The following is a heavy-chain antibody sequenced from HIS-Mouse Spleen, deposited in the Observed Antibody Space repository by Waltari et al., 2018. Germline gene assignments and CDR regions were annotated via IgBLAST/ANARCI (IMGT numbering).Heavy chain of an antibody. J-gene: IGHJ2*01. CDR2: IYYSGST. CDR1: GCSIRSSSSY. D-gene: IGHD6-13*01. V-gene: IGHV4-39*07. Sequence: QLQLQESGPGLVKPSETLSLTCTVPGCSIRSSSSYWGWIRQPPGKGLVWIGSIYYSGSTYYNPSLKSRVTISVDTSKNQFSLKLSSVTAADTAVYYCAREIPYSSSWYDWYFDLWGRGTLVTVSS. CDR3: AREIPYSSSWYDWYFDL.